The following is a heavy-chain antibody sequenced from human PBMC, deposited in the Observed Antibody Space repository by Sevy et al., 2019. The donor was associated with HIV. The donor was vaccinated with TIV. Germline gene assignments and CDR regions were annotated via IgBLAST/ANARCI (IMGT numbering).Heavy chain of an antibody. CDR3: AREVPRYCSSTSCYSPWYFQH. D-gene: IGHD2-2*02. Sequence: GGSLRLSCAASGFTFSSYAMHWVRQAPGKGLEWVAVISYDGSNKYYADSVKGRFTISRDNSENTLYLQMNSLRAEDTAVYYCAREVPRYCSSTSCYSPWYFQHWGQGTLVTVSS. CDR1: GFTFSSYA. J-gene: IGHJ1*01. V-gene: IGHV3-30-3*01. CDR2: ISYDGSNK.